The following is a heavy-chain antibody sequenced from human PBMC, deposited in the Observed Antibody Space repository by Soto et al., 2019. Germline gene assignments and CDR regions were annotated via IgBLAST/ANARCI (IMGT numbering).Heavy chain of an antibody. CDR2: ISAYNGNT. J-gene: IGHJ6*03. Sequence: GASVKVSCKASGYTFTSYGISWVRQAPGQGLEWMGWISAYNGNTNYAQKLQGRVTMTTDTSTSTAYMELRSLRSDDTAVYYCARDPDSSSMYCMDVWGKGTTVTVSS. D-gene: IGHD6-13*01. V-gene: IGHV1-18*01. CDR1: GYTFTSYG. CDR3: ARDPDSSSMYCMDV.